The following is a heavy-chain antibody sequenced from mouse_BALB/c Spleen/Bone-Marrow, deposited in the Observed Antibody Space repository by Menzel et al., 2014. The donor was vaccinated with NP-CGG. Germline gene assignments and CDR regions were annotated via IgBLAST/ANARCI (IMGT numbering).Heavy chain of an antibody. Sequence: EVMLVESGGGSVQPGGSLKLSSAASGFTFSSYTMSWVRQTPEKRLEWVAYISNGGGSTYYPDTVNGRFTISRDNAKNTQYLQMSSLKSEDTAMYYCARPLYDDYDGFAYWGQGTLVTVSA. CDR2: ISNGGGST. CDR3: ARPLYDDYDGFAY. J-gene: IGHJ3*01. CDR1: GFTFSSYT. V-gene: IGHV5-12-2*01. D-gene: IGHD2-4*01.